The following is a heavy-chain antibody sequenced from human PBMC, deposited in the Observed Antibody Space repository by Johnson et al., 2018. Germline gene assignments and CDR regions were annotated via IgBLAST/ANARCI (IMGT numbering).Heavy chain of an antibody. D-gene: IGHD2-15*01. CDR3: ARDRRHRSRRAFDI. V-gene: IGHV3-21*05. CDR1: GFTFSSYD. CDR2: ISSSSSYI. Sequence: VQLVESGGGLVKPGGSLRLSCAASGFTFSSYDMHWVRQAPGKGLEWVSYISSSSSYIYYADSVKGRFTISRDNAKNSLYLQMNSLRAEDTAVYYCARDRRHRSRRAFDIWGQGTMVTVSS. J-gene: IGHJ3*02.